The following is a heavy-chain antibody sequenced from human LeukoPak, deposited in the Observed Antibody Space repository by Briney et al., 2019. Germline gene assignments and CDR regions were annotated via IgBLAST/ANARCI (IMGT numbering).Heavy chain of an antibody. D-gene: IGHD3-22*01. J-gene: IGHJ5*02. CDR3: AKGSSGYFADL. CDR2: ISNDGGGT. Sequence: GGSLRLSCAASGFIFKNYGLIWVRQATGKGLEWVSAISNDGGGTQYADFVEGRFTISRDNSKNTLFLQMSSLRAEDTALYYCAKGSSGYFADLWGQGTLVTVSS. CDR1: GFIFKNYG. V-gene: IGHV3-23*01.